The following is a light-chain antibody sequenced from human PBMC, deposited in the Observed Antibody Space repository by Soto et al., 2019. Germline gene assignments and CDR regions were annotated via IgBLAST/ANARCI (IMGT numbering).Light chain of an antibody. CDR1: NSNIGSDY. CDR3: GTWDFSTGGVV. J-gene: IGLJ2*01. CDR2: DND. Sequence: QSVLTQPPSISAAPGQTVTISCSGSNSNIGSDYVSWYQHLPGTAPKLLIYDNDKRPSGIPDRFSGSKSGTSATLGITGLQTEDEADYYCGTWDFSTGGVVFGGGTKLTVL. V-gene: IGLV1-51*01.